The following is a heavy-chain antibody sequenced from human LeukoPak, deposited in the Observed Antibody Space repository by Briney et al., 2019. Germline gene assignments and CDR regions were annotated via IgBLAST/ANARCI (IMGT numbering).Heavy chain of an antibody. V-gene: IGHV3-7*01. CDR3: ARGRYMDV. CDR1: GFTFSRHW. J-gene: IGHJ6*03. CDR2: IKEDLSEK. Sequence: GGSLRLSCAASGFTFSRHWMSWVRQAPGKGLEWVANIKEDLSEKYYVDSVKGRFTISRDNAKNSLYLQMNSPRAEDTAVYYCARGRYMDVWGKGTTVTVSS.